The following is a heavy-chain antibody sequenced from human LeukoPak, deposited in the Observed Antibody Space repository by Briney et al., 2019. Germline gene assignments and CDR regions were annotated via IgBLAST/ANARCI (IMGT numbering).Heavy chain of an antibody. CDR2: ISYDGSNK. V-gene: IGHV3-30-3*01. Sequence: GGSLRLSCAASGFTFSSYAMHWVRQAPGKGLEWVAVISYDGSNKYYADSVKGRFTISRDNSKNTLYLQMNSLRAEDTAVYYCARDRRGNRWIQLNYYYYGMDVWGQGTTVTASS. CDR3: ARDRRGNRWIQLNYYYYGMDV. D-gene: IGHD5-18*01. CDR1: GFTFSSYA. J-gene: IGHJ6*02.